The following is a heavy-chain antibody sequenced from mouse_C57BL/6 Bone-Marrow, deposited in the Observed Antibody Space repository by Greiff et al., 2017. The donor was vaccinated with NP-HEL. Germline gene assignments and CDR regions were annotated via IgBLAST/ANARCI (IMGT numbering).Heavy chain of an antibody. CDR2: IDPSDSET. V-gene: IGHV1-52*01. J-gene: IGHJ2*01. D-gene: IGHD2-1*01. CDR1: GYTFTSYW. CDR3: ARSAYGNYKLDY. Sequence: VQLQQPGAELVRPGSSVKLSCKASGYTFTSYWMHWVKQRPIQGLEWIGNIDPSDSETHYNQKFKDKATLTVDKSSSTAYMQLSSLTSEDSAVYYCARSAYGNYKLDYWGQGTTLTVSS.